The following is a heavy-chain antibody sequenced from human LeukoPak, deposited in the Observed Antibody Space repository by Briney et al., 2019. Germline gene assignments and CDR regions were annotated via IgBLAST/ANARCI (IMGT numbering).Heavy chain of an antibody. D-gene: IGHD6-13*01. CDR1: GDSVSINSAA. Sequence: SQTLSLTFAISGDSVSINSAAWNWIRQSPSRGLEWLGRTYYRSKWYNDYAVSVKSRITINPDTSKNQFSLQLNSVTPEDTAVYYCARSSTAGEGSLDFDYWGQGTLVTVSS. V-gene: IGHV6-1*01. CDR2: TYYRSKWYN. J-gene: IGHJ4*02. CDR3: ARSSTAGEGSLDFDY.